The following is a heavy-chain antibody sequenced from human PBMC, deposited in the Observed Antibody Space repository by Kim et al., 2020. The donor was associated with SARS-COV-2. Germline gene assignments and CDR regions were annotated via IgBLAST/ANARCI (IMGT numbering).Heavy chain of an antibody. J-gene: IGHJ4*02. CDR3: ARAKYYYGSGSPHFDY. D-gene: IGHD3-10*01. Sequence: SLKSRVTISVDTSKNQFSLKLSSVTAADTAVYYCARAKYYYGSGSPHFDYWGQGTLVTVSS. V-gene: IGHV4-34*13.